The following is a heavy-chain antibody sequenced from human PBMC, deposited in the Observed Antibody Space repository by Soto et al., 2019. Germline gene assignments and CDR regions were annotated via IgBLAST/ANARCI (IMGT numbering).Heavy chain of an antibody. CDR2: INHSGRT. CDR3: ARAMVRGVIIARTSRFDY. D-gene: IGHD3-10*01. Sequence: SETLSLTCAVYGGSFSGYYWSWIRQPPGKGLEWIGEINHSGRTNYNPSLKSRDTISVDTSKNQFSLKLSSVTAADTAVYYCARAMVRGVIIARTSRFDYWGQGTLVTVSS. V-gene: IGHV4-34*01. CDR1: GGSFSGYY. J-gene: IGHJ4*02.